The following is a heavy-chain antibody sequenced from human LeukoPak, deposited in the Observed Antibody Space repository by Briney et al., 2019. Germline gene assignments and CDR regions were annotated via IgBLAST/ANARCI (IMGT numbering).Heavy chain of an antibody. V-gene: IGHV3-21*01. Sequence: PGGSLRLSCAASGFTFSTYTIHWVRQAPGKGLEWVSSISGTSNYIYYADSVEGRFTISRDNAKNSVYLQMNSLRAEDTAVYYCARDPLEWAKRAFDIWGQGTVVTVSS. CDR1: GFTFSTYT. D-gene: IGHD3-3*01. CDR3: ARDPLEWAKRAFDI. J-gene: IGHJ3*02. CDR2: ISGTSNYI.